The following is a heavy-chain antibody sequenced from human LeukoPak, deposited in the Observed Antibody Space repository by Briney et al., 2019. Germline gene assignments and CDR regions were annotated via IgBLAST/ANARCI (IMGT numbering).Heavy chain of an antibody. D-gene: IGHD1-20*01. CDR3: ASEGGYNWNDGNFDY. CDR2: ISSSGSTI. CDR1: GFTFSSYE. Sequence: GGSLRLSCAASGFTFSSYEMNWVRQAPGKGLEWVSYISSSGSTIYYADSVKGRFTISRDNAKNSLYLQMNSLRAEDTAVYYCASEGGYNWNDGNFDYWGQGTLVTVSS. V-gene: IGHV3-48*03. J-gene: IGHJ4*02.